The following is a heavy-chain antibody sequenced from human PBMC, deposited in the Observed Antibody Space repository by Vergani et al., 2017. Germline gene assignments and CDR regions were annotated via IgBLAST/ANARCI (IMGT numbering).Heavy chain of an antibody. J-gene: IGHJ6*03. Sequence: QITLKESGPTLVKPPQTLTLTCTFSGFSLNSRGVSVAWIRQPPGKALDWLALIYWNDDQHYSPSLNNRVTITKDTSKNQVVLTMTNMDYVDTGTYYCVYRKTGWETTGCFYPFCYYYYMDVWGKGTTVTVSS. D-gene: IGHD7-27*01. CDR1: GFSLNSRGVS. CDR3: VYRKTGWETTGCFYPFCYYYYMDV. V-gene: IGHV2-5*04. CDR2: IYWNDDQ.